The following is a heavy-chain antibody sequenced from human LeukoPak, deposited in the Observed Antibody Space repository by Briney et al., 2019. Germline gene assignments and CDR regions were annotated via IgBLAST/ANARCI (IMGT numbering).Heavy chain of an antibody. CDR3: AREGIAAARYFDL. CDR2: IRAYNGNT. D-gene: IGHD6-13*01. Sequence: ASVNVSCKASGYTFTSYGICWVRQAPGQGLEWMGWIRAYNGNTNYAQKLQGRVTMTTDTSKSTAYMELRSVRSDDTAVYYCAREGIAAARYFDLWGRGTLVSVSS. J-gene: IGHJ2*01. V-gene: IGHV1-18*01. CDR1: GYTFTSYG.